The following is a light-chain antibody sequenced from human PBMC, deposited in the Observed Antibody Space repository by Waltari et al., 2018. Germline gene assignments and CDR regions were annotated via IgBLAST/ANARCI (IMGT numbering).Light chain of an antibody. V-gene: IGKV1-39*01. CDR2: AAS. J-gene: IGKJ2*01. CDR3: QESYSSPRGA. CDR1: QSIVNN. Sequence: EIQMTESPSSLAASVGDRVTITCRASQSIVNNLNWYVQKAGKAPKLLIYAASSLQSGVSSRFTGSGSETDFTLTISGLQPDDFATYYCQESYSSPRGAFGQGTKLEIK.